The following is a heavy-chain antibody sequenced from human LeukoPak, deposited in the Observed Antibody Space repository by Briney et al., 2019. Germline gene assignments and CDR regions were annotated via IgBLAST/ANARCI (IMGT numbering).Heavy chain of an antibody. D-gene: IGHD2-21*02. CDR3: ARDSGGDCYHISNWFDP. V-gene: IGHV1-18*01. J-gene: IGHJ5*02. CDR1: GYTFTSYG. CDR2: ISAYNGNT. Sequence: ASVRVSFKASGYTFTSYGISWVRQAPGQGLEWMGWISAYNGNTNYAQKLQGRDTITTDTSTSTAYMELRSLRSDHTAVYYCARDSGGDCYHISNWFDPWRQGTLVTVSS.